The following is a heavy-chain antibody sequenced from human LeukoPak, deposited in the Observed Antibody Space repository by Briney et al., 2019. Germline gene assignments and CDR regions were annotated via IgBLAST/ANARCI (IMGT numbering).Heavy chain of an antibody. CDR1: GYTFTSYG. J-gene: IGHJ4*02. CDR2: ISAYNGNT. Sequence: ASVNVSCKASGYTFTSYGISWVRQAPGQGLEWMGWISAYNGNTNYAQKLQGRVTMTTDTSTSTAYMELRSLRSDDTAVYYCARVGRQSSSWFQTEAPYYFDYWGQGTLVTVSS. CDR3: ARVGRQSSSWFQTEAPYYFDY. D-gene: IGHD6-13*01. V-gene: IGHV1-18*01.